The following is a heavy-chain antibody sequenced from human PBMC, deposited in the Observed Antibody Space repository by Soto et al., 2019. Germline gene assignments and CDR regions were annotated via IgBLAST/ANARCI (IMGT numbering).Heavy chain of an antibody. D-gene: IGHD5-12*01. CDR3: AKKGLRLNWFDP. Sequence: EVQLLESGGGLVQPGGSLRLSCAASGFTFSSYAMSWVRQAPGKGLEWVSAITASGGSTFYDDSVKGRFTISRDDSRDTLYLQMSRLRADDTAVYYCAKKGLRLNWFDPWGQGPLVTVSS. CDR2: ITASGGST. CDR1: GFTFSSYA. V-gene: IGHV3-23*01. J-gene: IGHJ5*02.